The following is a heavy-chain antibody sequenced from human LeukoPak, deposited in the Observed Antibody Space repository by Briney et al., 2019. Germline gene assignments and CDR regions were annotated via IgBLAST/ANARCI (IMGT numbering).Heavy chain of an antibody. CDR3: ARSKVSLLPYIP. J-gene: IGHJ5*02. Sequence: ASVKVSCKASGGTFSSYAISWVRQAPGQGLEWMGRISAYNGNTNYAQKLQGRVTMTTDTSTSTAYMELRNLRSDDTAVYYCARSKVSLLPYIPWGQGTLVTVSS. CDR1: GGTFSSYA. CDR2: ISAYNGNT. V-gene: IGHV1-18*01. D-gene: IGHD3-9*01.